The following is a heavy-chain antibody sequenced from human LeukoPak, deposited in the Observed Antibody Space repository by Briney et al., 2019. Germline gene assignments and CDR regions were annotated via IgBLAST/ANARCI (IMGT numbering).Heavy chain of an antibody. CDR3: ARDKDDYGSGNHWLDP. CDR1: GFTFSDYY. CDR2: ISSSGSTI. D-gene: IGHD3-10*01. J-gene: IGHJ5*02. V-gene: IGHV3-11*01. Sequence: GGSLRLSCAASGFTFSDYYMSWIRQAPGKGLEWVSYISSSGSTIYYADSVKGRFTISRDNAKNSLYLRMNSLRAEDTAVYYCARDKDDYGSGNHWLDPWGQGTLVTVSS.